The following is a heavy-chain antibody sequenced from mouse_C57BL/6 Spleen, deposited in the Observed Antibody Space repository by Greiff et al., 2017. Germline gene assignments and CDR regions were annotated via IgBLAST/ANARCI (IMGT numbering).Heavy chain of an antibody. CDR3: ARPGDTTVVAPNYFDY. CDR2: ISSGSSTI. D-gene: IGHD1-1*01. CDR1: GFTFSDYG. Sequence: EVMLVESGGGLVKPGGSLKLSCAASGFTFSDYGMHWVRQAPEKGLEWVAYISSGSSTIYYADTVKGRFTISRDNAKNTLFLQMTSLRSEDTAMYYCARPGDTTVVAPNYFDYWGQGTTLTVSS. V-gene: IGHV5-17*01. J-gene: IGHJ2*01.